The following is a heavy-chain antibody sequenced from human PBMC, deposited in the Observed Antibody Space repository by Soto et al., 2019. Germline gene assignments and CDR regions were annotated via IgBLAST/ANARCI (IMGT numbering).Heavy chain of an antibody. V-gene: IGHV5-51*01. CDR3: ARGPLLRYFDWLPNYNCFDP. J-gene: IGHJ5*02. CDR1: GYSFTSYW. D-gene: IGHD3-9*01. CDR2: IYPGDSDT. Sequence: GESLKISCKGSGYSFTSYWIGWVRQMPGKGLEWMGIIYPGDSDTRYSPSFQGQVTISADKSISTAYLQWSSLKASDTAMYYCARGPLLRYFDWLPNYNCFDPWGQGTLVTVSS.